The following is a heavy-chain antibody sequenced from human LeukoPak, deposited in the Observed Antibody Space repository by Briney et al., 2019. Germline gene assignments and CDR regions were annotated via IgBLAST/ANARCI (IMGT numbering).Heavy chain of an antibody. V-gene: IGHV3-43*02. D-gene: IGHD1-26*01. CDR3: AEVRYRGSYFDY. CDR2: ISGDGAST. Sequence: PGGSLRLSCAASGFTFDAYAMHWVRQAPGKGLEWVSVISGDGASTYYADSVKGRFTISRDTSKDFLYLQMNSLTTDDTALYYCAEVRYRGSYFDYWGQGTLVTVSS. CDR1: GFTFDAYA. J-gene: IGHJ4*02.